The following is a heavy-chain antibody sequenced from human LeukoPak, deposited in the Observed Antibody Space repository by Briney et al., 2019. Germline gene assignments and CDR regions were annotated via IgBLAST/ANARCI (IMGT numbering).Heavy chain of an antibody. Sequence: GASVKVSCKASGYTFTSYGISWVRQAPGQGLEWMGWISAYNGNTNYAQELQGRVTMTTDTSTSTAYMELRSLRSDDTAVYYCARDQYGDGYPSGYFDYWGQGTLVTVSS. J-gene: IGHJ4*02. CDR1: GYTFTSYG. CDR2: ISAYNGNT. CDR3: ARDQYGDGYPSGYFDY. V-gene: IGHV1-18*01. D-gene: IGHD5-24*01.